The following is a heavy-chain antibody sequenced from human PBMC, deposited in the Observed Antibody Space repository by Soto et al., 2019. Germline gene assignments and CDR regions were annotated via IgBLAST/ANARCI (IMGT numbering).Heavy chain of an antibody. CDR2: IYYTGAT. J-gene: IGHJ4*02. CDR1: GGSVSSGNYR. V-gene: IGHV4-61*03. Sequence: PSETLSLTCSVSGGSVSSGNYRWSWIRQPPGKGLEWIGQIYYTGATNYNPSLESRVSISVDTSMNHFTLTLISATAADTATYYCARQENPLARYGGDLDYWGQGTLVTV. CDR3: ARQENPLARYGGDLDY. D-gene: IGHD3-10*01.